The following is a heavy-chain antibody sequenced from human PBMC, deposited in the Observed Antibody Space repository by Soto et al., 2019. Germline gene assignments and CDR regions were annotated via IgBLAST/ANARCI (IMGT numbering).Heavy chain of an antibody. V-gene: IGHV1-69*13. J-gene: IGHJ4*02. CDR3: ARDSGYSSGWYNFDY. Sequence: SVKVSCKASGGTFSSYAISWVRQAPGQGLEWMGGIIPIFGTANYAQKFQGRVTITADESTSTAYMELSSLRSEDTAVYYCARDSGYSSGWYNFDYWGQGTLVTDSA. D-gene: IGHD6-19*01. CDR2: IIPIFGTA. CDR1: GGTFSSYA.